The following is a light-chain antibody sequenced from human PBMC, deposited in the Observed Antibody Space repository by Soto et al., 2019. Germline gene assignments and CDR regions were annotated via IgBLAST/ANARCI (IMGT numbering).Light chain of an antibody. Sequence: QSVLTQPASVSGAPGQSITISCTGTSSYVGGYNYVSWYQHHPGKAPKLIIYDVSNRPSGVSIRFSGSKSDNTASLTISGLQPEDEADYHCSSYTTSNTRQIVFGTGTKVTVL. CDR3: SSYTTSNTRQIV. J-gene: IGLJ1*01. CDR1: SSYVGGYNY. V-gene: IGLV2-14*03. CDR2: DVS.